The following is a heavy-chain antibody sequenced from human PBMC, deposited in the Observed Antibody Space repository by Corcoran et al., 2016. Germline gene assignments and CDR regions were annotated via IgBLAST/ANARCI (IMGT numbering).Heavy chain of an antibody. CDR1: GYTFTSYY. D-gene: IGHD1-26*01. V-gene: IGHV1-46*01. Sequence: VQLVQSGAEVKRPGASVKVSCKASGYTFTSYYMHWVRQAPGQGLEWMGLINPSGGSTTYAQKFQGRVTMTRDTSTSTVYMEVSSLRSEDTAVYYCARDRGSYGMDVGGQGTTVTVSS. J-gene: IGHJ6*02. CDR2: INPSGGST. CDR3: ARDRGSYGMDV.